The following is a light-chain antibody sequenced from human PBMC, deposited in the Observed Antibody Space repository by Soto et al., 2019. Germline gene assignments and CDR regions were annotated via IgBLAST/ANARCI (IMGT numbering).Light chain of an antibody. J-gene: IGKJ2*01. Sequence: DIQLTQSPSFLSASVGDRVTITCRASQGISTYLAWYLQRPGKAPKLLIYGASTLQSGVPSRFIGRGSGTEFTLTISSLQPEDFGTYYCQQLHSDWYAFGQGTKLEI. CDR1: QGISTY. CDR2: GAS. V-gene: IGKV1-9*01. CDR3: QQLHSDWYA.